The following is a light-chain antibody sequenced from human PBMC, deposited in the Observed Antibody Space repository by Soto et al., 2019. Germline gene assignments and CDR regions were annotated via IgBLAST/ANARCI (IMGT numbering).Light chain of an antibody. Sequence: EIQMTQSPPTLAASIGERVTITCRASQTISSSFALYQQKAGQAPKRLIYGASSLESGVPSNFSGTGSGTEYTLTISRLQPDDFATYYCHQYKSYSPYTFGQGTKLEIK. CDR3: HQYKSYSPYT. CDR2: GAS. V-gene: IGKV1-5*01. CDR1: QTISSS. J-gene: IGKJ2*01.